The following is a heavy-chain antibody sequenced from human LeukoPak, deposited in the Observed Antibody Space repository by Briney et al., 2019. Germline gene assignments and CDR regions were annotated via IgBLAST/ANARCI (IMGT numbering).Heavy chain of an antibody. J-gene: IGHJ6*03. Sequence: GGSLRLSCAASGFTFSSYGMHWVRQAPGKGLEWVAFIRYDGSNKYYADSVKGRFTISRDNSKNTLYLQMNSLRAEDTAVYYCAKDGESTYYDILTGYYYYYYMDVWGKGTTVTISS. D-gene: IGHD3-9*01. CDR1: GFTFSSYG. CDR3: AKDGESTYYDILTGYYYYYYMDV. CDR2: IRYDGSNK. V-gene: IGHV3-30*02.